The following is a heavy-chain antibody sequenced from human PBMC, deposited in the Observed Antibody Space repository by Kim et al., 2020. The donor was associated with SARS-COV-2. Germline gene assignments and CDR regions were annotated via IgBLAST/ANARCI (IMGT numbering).Heavy chain of an antibody. CDR1: GFTFSSYG. CDR2: ISYDGSNK. Sequence: GGSLRLSCAASGFTFSSYGMHWVRQAPGKGLEWVAVISYDGSNKYYADSVKGRFTISRDNSKNTLYLQMNSLRAEDTAVYYCAKDLPDGSGSYYILSAYGMDVWGQGTTVTVSS. J-gene: IGHJ6*02. CDR3: AKDLPDGSGSYYILSAYGMDV. D-gene: IGHD3-10*01. V-gene: IGHV3-30*18.